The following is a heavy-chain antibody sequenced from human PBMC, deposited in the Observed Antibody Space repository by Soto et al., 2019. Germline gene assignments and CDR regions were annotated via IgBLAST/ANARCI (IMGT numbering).Heavy chain of an antibody. D-gene: IGHD3-16*01. CDR1: GFTFSSYG. Sequence: GGSLRLSCAASGFTFSSYGMHWVRQAPGKGLEWVAVISYDGSNKYYADSVKGRFTISRDNSKNTLYLQMNSLRAEDTAVYYCAKDGGFLYYMDVWGKGTTVTVSS. J-gene: IGHJ6*03. CDR2: ISYDGSNK. V-gene: IGHV3-30*18. CDR3: AKDGGFLYYMDV.